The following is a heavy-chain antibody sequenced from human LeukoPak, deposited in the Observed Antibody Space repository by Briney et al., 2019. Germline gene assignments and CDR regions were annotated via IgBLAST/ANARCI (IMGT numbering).Heavy chain of an antibody. CDR2: ISAYNGNT. V-gene: IGHV1-18*01. J-gene: IGHJ4*02. D-gene: IGHD3-16*01. Sequence: ASVKVSCKASGYTFTSYGISWVRQAPGQGLEWMGWISAYNGNTNYAQKLQGRVTMTTDTSTSTAYMELRSLRSDDTAVYYCARATKPYYDYVWGSWDFDYWGQGTLVTVSS. CDR3: ARATKPYYDYVWGSWDFDY. CDR1: GYTFTSYG.